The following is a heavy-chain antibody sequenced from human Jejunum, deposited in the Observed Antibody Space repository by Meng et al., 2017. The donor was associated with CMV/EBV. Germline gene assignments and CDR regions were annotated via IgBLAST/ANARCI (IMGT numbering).Heavy chain of an antibody. CDR2: ISSSGSTL. Sequence: SGFTFSDYSMHWVRQAPGKGLEWVSYISSSGSTLYYADSVKGRFTISRDHAKNSLYLQMTSLRAEDTAMYYCARDRKGYQPYYFDYWGLGTRVTVSS. CDR1: GFTFSDYS. V-gene: IGHV3-48*04. J-gene: IGHJ4*02. CDR3: ARDRKGYQPYYFDY. D-gene: IGHD2-2*01.